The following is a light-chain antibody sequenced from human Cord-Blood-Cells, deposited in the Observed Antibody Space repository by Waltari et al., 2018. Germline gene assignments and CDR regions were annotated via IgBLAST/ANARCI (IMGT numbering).Light chain of an antibody. CDR1: QSISSY. J-gene: IGKJ4*01. V-gene: IGKV1-39*01. CDR3: QQSYSTLALT. Sequence: DIQMTQSPSSLSASVGDRVPLTCRASQSISSYLNWYKQKPGKAPKLLIYAASSLQSGVPSRFSGSGSGTDFTLTISSLQPEDFATYYCQQSYSTLALTFGGGTKVEIK. CDR2: AAS.